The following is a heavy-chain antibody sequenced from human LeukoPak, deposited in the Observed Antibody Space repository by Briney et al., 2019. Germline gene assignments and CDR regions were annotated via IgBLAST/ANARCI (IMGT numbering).Heavy chain of an antibody. CDR2: INSDGSTT. Sequence: PGGSLRLSCAASGFTFSSYWMHWVRQAPGKGPVWVSRINSDGSTTSYADSVKGRFTISRDNAKNTLYLQMNSLRAEDTAVYYCARAQTGYTYGYEYWGQGTLVTVSS. D-gene: IGHD5-18*01. CDR3: ARAQTGYTYGYEY. J-gene: IGHJ4*02. CDR1: GFTFSSYW. V-gene: IGHV3-74*01.